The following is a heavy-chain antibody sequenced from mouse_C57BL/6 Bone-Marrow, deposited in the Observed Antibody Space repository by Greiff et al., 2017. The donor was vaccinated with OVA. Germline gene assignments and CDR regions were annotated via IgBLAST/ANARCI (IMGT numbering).Heavy chain of an antibody. J-gene: IGHJ3*01. D-gene: IGHD2-4*01. V-gene: IGHV1-7*01. CDR1: FYTFTPSW. CDR3: ARFMIKDWFAY. CDR2: INPRSGYT. Sequence: QVQLKESGADLVKPGASVKLSCKASFYTFTPSWMHWVNQRPGQGLDWIGYINPRSGYTTYNQKFKDKATLTADKSSSTAYMQLSSLTYEDSAVYYCARFMIKDWFAYWGQGTLVTVSA.